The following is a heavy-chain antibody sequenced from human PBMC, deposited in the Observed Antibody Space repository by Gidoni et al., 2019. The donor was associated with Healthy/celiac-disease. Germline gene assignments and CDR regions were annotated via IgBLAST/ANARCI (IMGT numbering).Heavy chain of an antibody. V-gene: IGHV3-33*08. Sequence: QVQLVESGGGVVQPGRSLRLSCAASGFTFSSYGMHWVRQAPGKGLEWVAVLWYDGSNKYYADSVKGRFTISRDNSKNTLYLQMNSLRAEDTAVYYCARASSGSYLDAFDIWGQGTMVTVSS. CDR1: GFTFSSYG. J-gene: IGHJ3*02. D-gene: IGHD1-26*01. CDR2: LWYDGSNK. CDR3: ARASSGSYLDAFDI.